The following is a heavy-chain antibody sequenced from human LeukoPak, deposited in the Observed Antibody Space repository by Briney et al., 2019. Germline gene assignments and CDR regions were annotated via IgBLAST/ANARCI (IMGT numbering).Heavy chain of an antibody. J-gene: IGHJ4*02. V-gene: IGHV3-21*01. Sequence: PGGSLRLSCAASGFTFSSYEMNWVRQAPGKGLEWVSSISSSSSYIYYADSVKGRFTISRDNAKNSLYLQMNSLRAEDTAVYYCARGGKYCSSTSCPFDYWGQGTLVTVSS. D-gene: IGHD2-2*01. CDR1: GFTFSSYE. CDR3: ARGGKYCSSTSCPFDY. CDR2: ISSSSSYI.